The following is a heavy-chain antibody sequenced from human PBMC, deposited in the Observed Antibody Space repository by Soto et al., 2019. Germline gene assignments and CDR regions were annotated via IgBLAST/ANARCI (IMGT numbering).Heavy chain of an antibody. V-gene: IGHV4-59*01. CDR2: ISNSGTT. CDR3: ARHSNEYRKSLDY. Sequence: SETLSLTCSVSGGSISSFYWTWIRQPPGKGLEWIGFISNSGTTSCNPSLKSRVTISVDTSKNQFSLKVSSVAAADTAVYYCARHSNEYRKSLDYWGQGTLVTVSS. J-gene: IGHJ4*02. CDR1: GGSISSFY. D-gene: IGHD3-22*01.